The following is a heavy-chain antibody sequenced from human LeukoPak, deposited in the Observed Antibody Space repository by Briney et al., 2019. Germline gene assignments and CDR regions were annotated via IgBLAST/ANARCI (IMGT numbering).Heavy chain of an antibody. V-gene: IGHV4-4*02. CDR3: ARAQEPVAIDY. CDR1: GGSISSSNW. Sequence: SETLSLTCAVSGGSISSSNWWSWVRQPPGKGLEWIGYIYYSGSTNYNPSLKSRVTMSVDTSKNQFSLKLSSVTAADRAVYYCARAQEPVAIDYWGQGTLVTVSP. J-gene: IGHJ4*02. CDR2: IYYSGST. D-gene: IGHD5-12*01.